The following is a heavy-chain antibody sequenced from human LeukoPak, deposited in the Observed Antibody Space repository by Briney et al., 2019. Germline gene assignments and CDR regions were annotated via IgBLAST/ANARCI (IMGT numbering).Heavy chain of an antibody. Sequence: VASVKVSCKVSGYTLTELSMHWVRQAPGKGLEWMGSFDPEDGETIYAQRFPGRVTMTADTSTDTAYMELSSLRSEDTAVYYCATGIVIESATMHDYWGQGTLVIVSS. CDR3: ATGIVIESATMHDY. CDR1: GYTLTELS. CDR2: FDPEDGET. D-gene: IGHD2-2*01. V-gene: IGHV1-24*01. J-gene: IGHJ4*02.